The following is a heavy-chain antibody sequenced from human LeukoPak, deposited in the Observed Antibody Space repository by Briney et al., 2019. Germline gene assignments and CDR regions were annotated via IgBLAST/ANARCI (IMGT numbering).Heavy chain of an antibody. J-gene: IGHJ4*02. Sequence: SVKVSCKASGGTFSSYAINWVRQAPGQGLEWMGGIIPIFGTANYAQKFQGRVTITTDESTSTAYTELSSLRSEDTAVYYCARTMVRGVIVGFDYWGQGTLVTVSS. CDR3: ARTMVRGVIVGFDY. CDR2: IIPIFGTA. D-gene: IGHD3-10*01. CDR1: GGTFSSYA. V-gene: IGHV1-69*05.